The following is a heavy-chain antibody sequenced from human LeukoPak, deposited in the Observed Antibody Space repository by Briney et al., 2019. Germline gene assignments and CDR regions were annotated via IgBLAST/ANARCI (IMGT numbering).Heavy chain of an antibody. D-gene: IGHD3-10*01. V-gene: IGHV1-24*01. CDR3: ATRDPMVRGVVDY. J-gene: IGHJ4*02. Sequence: ASVKVSCKVSGYTLTELSMHWVRQAPGKGLEWMGGFDPEDGETIYAQKFQGRVTMTEDTSTDTPYMELSSLRSEDTAVYYCATRDPMVRGVVDYWGQGTLVTVSS. CDR1: GYTLTELS. CDR2: FDPEDGET.